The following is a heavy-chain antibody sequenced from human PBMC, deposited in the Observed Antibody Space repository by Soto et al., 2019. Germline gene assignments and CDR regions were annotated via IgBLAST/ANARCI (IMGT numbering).Heavy chain of an antibody. CDR3: ARLADLYGGCCSGGSCSYYYYGMDV. CDR2: IYPGDSDT. V-gene: IGHV5-51*01. Sequence: PGESLKISCKGSGYSFTSYWIGWVRQMPGKGLEWMGIIYPGDSDTRYSPSFQGQVTISADKSISTAYLQWSSLKASDTAMYYCARLADLYGGCCSGGSCSYYYYGMDVWGQGTTVTVSS. D-gene: IGHD2-15*01. J-gene: IGHJ6*02. CDR1: GYSFTSYW.